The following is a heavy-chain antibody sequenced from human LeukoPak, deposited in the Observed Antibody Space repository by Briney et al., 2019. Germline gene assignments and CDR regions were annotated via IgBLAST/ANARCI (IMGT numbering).Heavy chain of an antibody. CDR3: ASESYYYYYMDV. V-gene: IGHV3-7*01. CDR1: GFTFSSYW. J-gene: IGHJ6*03. CDR2: IKQDGSEK. Sequence: GGSLRLSCAASGFTFSSYWMSWVRQAPGKGLEWVANIKQDGSEKYYVDSVKGRFTISRDNAKNSLYLQMNSLRAEGTAVYYCASESYYYYYMDVWGKGTTVTVSS.